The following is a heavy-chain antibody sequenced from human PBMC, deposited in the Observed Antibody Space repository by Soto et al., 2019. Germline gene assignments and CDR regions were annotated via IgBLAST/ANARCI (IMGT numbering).Heavy chain of an antibody. V-gene: IGHV1-69*01. CDR2: IIPIFGTA. CDR1: GGTLRSYS. J-gene: IGHJ5*02. Sequence: QVELVQYRAEVKKPGSSVMVSCKAYGGTLRSYSISWVRQARGQGLEWMGGIIPIFGTANYAQKFQGRVTIIADESTSTAYIELTNLKSEDTAVYYSARSRLGGKLPSYNWFDPWGQGTLVTVSS. CDR3: ARSRLGGKLPSYNWFDP. D-gene: IGHD3-16*02.